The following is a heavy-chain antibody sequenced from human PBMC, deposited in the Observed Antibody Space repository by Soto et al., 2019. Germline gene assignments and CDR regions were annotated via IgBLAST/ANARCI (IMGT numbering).Heavy chain of an antibody. CDR2: IYHSWST. J-gene: IGHJ4*02. V-gene: IGHV4-4*02. Sequence: QVQLQESGPGLVKPSGTLSLTCAVSGGSISSGNWWSWVRQVPGKGLEWIGKIYHSWSTNYNPSLKSRVTISGDKSKNQFSLRLSSVTAADTAVYYCARGGGDRRATCDYWGQGTLVTVSS. CDR1: GGSISSGNW. D-gene: IGHD2-21*01. CDR3: ARGGGDRRATCDY.